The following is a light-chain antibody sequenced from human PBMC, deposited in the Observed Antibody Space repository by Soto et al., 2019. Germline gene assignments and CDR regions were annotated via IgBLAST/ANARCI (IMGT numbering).Light chain of an antibody. V-gene: IGLV2-14*01. CDR1: SSDFGNFNY. CDR2: EVT. Sequence: QSALTQPASVSGSPGQSITISCTGASSDFGNFNYVSWYQQHPGKVPKLIIYEVTSRPSGVSNRFSGSKSDNTASLTISGLQAEDEAYYYCSSYTSINTQLFGGATKLTVL. CDR3: SSYTSINTQL. J-gene: IGLJ3*02.